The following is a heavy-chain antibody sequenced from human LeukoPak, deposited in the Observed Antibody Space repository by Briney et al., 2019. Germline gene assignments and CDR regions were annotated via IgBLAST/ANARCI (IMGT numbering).Heavy chain of an antibody. CDR2: ISPSGENR. CDR1: GFIFGCYT. D-gene: IGHD6-19*01. V-gene: IGHV3-48*01. J-gene: IGHJ3*02. Sequence: PGGSLRLSCAGSGFIFGCYTMNWVRQAPGKGLEWLSYISPSGENRLYADSVKGRFSISRDNAENSVYLQMDSLRAEDTAVYYCASRRSGWPNDAFDIWGQGTMVTVTS. CDR3: ASRRSGWPNDAFDI.